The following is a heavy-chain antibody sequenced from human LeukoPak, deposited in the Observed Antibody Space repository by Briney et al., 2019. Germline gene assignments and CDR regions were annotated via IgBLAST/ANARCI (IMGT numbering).Heavy chain of an antibody. CDR1: GFTFSSYG. J-gene: IGHJ3*01. Sequence: GGSLRLSCAASGFTFSSYGMSWVRQAPGKGLEWVSAISGGGGSTYYADSVNGRFTISRDNSKNTLYLQMNSLRAEDTAVYYCAKDPGSAGDSSGYGWGQGTMVTVSS. CDR3: AKDPGSAGDSSGYG. V-gene: IGHV3-23*01. D-gene: IGHD3-22*01. CDR2: ISGGGGST.